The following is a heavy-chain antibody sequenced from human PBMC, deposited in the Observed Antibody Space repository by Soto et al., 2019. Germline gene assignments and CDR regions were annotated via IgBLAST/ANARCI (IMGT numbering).Heavy chain of an antibody. CDR2: IDEYGNTI. D-gene: IGHD3-10*01. Sequence: EVQLVESGGGLVQPGGSLRLSCATSGFTFSSYWMHWVRQVPGKGLLWVSRIDEYGNTINYADSVRGRFTISRDNARNTLYLEMTSLRAEDTVLYYCTRDIGGKGAYWGPGALVTVSS. V-gene: IGHV3-74*01. CDR1: GFTFSSYW. J-gene: IGHJ4*02. CDR3: TRDIGGKGAY.